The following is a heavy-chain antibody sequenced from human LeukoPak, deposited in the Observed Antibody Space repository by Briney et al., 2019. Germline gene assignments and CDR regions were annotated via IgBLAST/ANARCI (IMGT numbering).Heavy chain of an antibody. Sequence: KPSETLSLTCTVSGGPFNSTEFYWGWIRQPPGKGLQWIGNIYYTGSTYYNPCLTSRVTMSVETSHTQISLKMTCAAAEDMAVYDFTRLSTGRYFDYIFVSSGQGNLVTVSS. V-gene: IGHV4-39*01. D-gene: IGHD3-9*01. CDR1: GGPFNSTEFY. J-gene: IGHJ4*02. CDR2: IYYTGST. CDR3: TRLSTGRYFDYIFVS.